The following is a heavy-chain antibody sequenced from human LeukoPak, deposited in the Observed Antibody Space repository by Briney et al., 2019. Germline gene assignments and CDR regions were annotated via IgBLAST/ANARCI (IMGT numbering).Heavy chain of an antibody. CDR1: GFTFSSYG. J-gene: IGHJ4*02. Sequence: GRSLRLSCAASGFTFSSYGMHWVRQAPGKGLEWVSSISSSSSYIYYADSVKGRFTISRDNAKNSLYLQMNSLRAEDTAVYYCAREFSYYFDYWGQGTLVTVSS. CDR3: AREFSYYFDY. CDR2: ISSSSSYI. V-gene: IGHV3-21*01.